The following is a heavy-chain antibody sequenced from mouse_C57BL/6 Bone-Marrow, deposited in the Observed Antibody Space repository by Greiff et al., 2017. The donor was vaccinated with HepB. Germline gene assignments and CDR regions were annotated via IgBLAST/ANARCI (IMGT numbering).Heavy chain of an antibody. V-gene: IGHV1-82*01. D-gene: IGHD1-1*01. CDR3: ARYRDGYAMDY. CDR2: IYPGDGDT. CDR1: GYAFSSSW. J-gene: IGHJ4*01. Sequence: SGPELVKPGASVKISCKASGYAFSSSWMNWVKQRPGKGLEWIGRIYPGDGDTNYNGKFKGKATLTADKSSSTAYMQLSSLTSEDSAVYFCARYRDGYAMDYWGQGTSVTVSS.